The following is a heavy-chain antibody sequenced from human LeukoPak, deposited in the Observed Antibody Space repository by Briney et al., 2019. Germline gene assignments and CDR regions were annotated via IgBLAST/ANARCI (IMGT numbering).Heavy chain of an antibody. CDR3: ARDAGHPLVRGVAFDY. CDR2: INPNSGGT. CDR1: GYTFTGYY. Sequence: ASVKVSCKASGYTFTGYYMHWVRQAPGQGLEWMGWINPNSGGTNYAQKFQGRVTMTRDTSISTAYMELSRLRSDDTAVYYCARDAGHPLVRGVAFDYWGQGTLVTVSS. V-gene: IGHV1-2*02. J-gene: IGHJ4*02. D-gene: IGHD3-10*01.